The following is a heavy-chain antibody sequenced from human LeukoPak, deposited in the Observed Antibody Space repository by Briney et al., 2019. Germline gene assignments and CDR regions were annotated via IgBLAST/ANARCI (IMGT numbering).Heavy chain of an antibody. V-gene: IGHV4-59*01. CDR3: ARGHHSGYSTSWYDY. CDR2: MYYSGSA. Sequence: PSETLSLTCTVSGGSISSYYWSWIRQPPGKGLGWIGYMYYSGSANYNPSLKSRVTISVDTSKNQFSLKLSSVTAADTAVYYCARGHHSGYSTSWYDYWGQGTLVTVSS. CDR1: GGSISSYY. J-gene: IGHJ4*02. D-gene: IGHD6-13*01.